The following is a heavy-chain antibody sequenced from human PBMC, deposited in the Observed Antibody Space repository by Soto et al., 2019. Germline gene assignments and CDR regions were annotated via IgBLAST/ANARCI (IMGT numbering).Heavy chain of an antibody. D-gene: IGHD3-9*01. Sequence: EVQLLESGGGLVQPGGSLRLSCAASGFTFSSYAMSWVRQAPGKGLEWVSAISGSGGSTYYAYSVKGRFTISRDNYKNTLYLQMNSLRAEDTAVYYCAKSPFLYDILTGYHPYYYMDVWGKGTTVTVSS. CDR3: AKSPFLYDILTGYHPYYYMDV. CDR2: ISGSGGST. CDR1: GFTFSSYA. J-gene: IGHJ6*03. V-gene: IGHV3-23*01.